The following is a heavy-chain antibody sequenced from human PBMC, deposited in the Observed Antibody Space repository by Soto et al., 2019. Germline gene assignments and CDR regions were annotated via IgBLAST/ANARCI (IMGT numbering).Heavy chain of an antibody. CDR2: IYYIGST. CDR1: GGSISNYY. CDR3: ARDDGFGELFGAFDI. V-gene: IGHV4-59*01. Sequence: SETLSLTCTVSGGSISNYYWSWIRQPPGKGLEWIGYIYYIGSTNYNPSLKSRVTISVDTSKNQFSLKLRSVTAADTAVYYCARDDGFGELFGAFDIWGQGTMVTVSS. D-gene: IGHD3-10*01. J-gene: IGHJ3*02.